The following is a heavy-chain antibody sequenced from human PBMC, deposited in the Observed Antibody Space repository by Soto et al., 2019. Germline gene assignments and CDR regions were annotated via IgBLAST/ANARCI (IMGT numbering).Heavy chain of an antibody. CDR3: ARAGNGDYGYSLHFDY. D-gene: IGHD4-17*01. CDR1: GGSISSGDYY. CDR2: IYYSGST. J-gene: IGHJ4*02. V-gene: IGHV4-30-4*01. Sequence: PSETLSLTGTVSGGSISSGDYYWSWIRQPPGKGLEWIVYIYYSGSTYYNPSLKSRVTISVDTSKNQFSLKLSSVTAAATAVYYCARAGNGDYGYSLHFDYWGQGTLVTVSS.